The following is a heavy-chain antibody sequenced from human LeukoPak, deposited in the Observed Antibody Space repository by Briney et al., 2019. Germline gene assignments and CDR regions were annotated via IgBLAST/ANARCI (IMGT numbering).Heavy chain of an antibody. V-gene: IGHV4-31*11. CDR1: GGSFSGYY. CDR2: IYYSGST. Sequence: PSETLSLTCAVYGGSFSGYYWSWIRQHPGKGLEWIGYIYYSGSTYYNPSLKSRVTISVDTSKNQFSLKLSSVTAADTAVYYCARGYDYVWGSYRPYFDYWGQGTLVTVSS. D-gene: IGHD3-16*02. J-gene: IGHJ4*02. CDR3: ARGYDYVWGSYRPYFDY.